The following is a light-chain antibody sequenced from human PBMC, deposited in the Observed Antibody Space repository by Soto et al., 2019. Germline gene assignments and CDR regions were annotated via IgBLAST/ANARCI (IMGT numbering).Light chain of an antibody. CDR3: QQNFGPPVT. Sequence: PSSLSASVGARVTITCRASQGIMTYLNWLQQKAGKAPEVLIYGASGLRSGVPSRFTGSGSATDFTLTITSLQREDAGTYYCQQNFGPPVTFGRGTKVEIK. CDR1: QGIMTY. CDR2: GAS. V-gene: IGKV1-39*01. J-gene: IGKJ4*01.